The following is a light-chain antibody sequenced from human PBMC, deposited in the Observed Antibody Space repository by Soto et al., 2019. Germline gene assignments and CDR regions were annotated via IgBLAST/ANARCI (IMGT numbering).Light chain of an antibody. CDR1: QDISNY. J-gene: IGKJ5*01. Sequence: DIRVNHSPSCLSLLLYHLFHLTFQASQDISNYLNWYQQKPGKAPKLLIYDASNLETGAPSRFSGSGSGTDFTFTISSLQPEDTATYFCQKYDNCTFRFGQGTLLEIK. V-gene: IGKV1-33*01. CDR2: DAS. CDR3: QKYDNCTFR.